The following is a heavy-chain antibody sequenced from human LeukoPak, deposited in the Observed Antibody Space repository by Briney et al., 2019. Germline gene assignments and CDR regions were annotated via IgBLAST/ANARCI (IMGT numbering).Heavy chain of an antibody. V-gene: IGHV4-61*08. CDR2: ICNSGGT. CDR3: AKTGRPNNSGWYRWFDP. CDR1: GGSISSGGYY. J-gene: IGHJ5*02. D-gene: IGHD6-19*01. Sequence: SETLSLTCTVSGGSISSGGYYWSWIRQPPGKGLEWIGCICNSGGTNYNPSLKSRVTISVDTSKNQFSLNLSSVTAADTAVYYCAKTGRPNNSGWYRWFDPWGQGTLVTVSS.